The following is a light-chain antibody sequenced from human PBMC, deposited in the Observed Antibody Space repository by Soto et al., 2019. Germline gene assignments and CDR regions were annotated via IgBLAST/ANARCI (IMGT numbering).Light chain of an antibody. CDR2: GAS. CDR1: QSVSSYY. CDR3: QLFGSSPVFT. V-gene: IGKV3-20*01. J-gene: IGKJ3*01. Sequence: EIVLTQSPGTLSLSPGERATLSCRASQSVSSYYLGWYQQKPGQAPRLLIYGASSRAAGIPDRFSGSGSGTDFTLTINRLEPEDFAVYYCQLFGSSPVFTFGPGTKVDIK.